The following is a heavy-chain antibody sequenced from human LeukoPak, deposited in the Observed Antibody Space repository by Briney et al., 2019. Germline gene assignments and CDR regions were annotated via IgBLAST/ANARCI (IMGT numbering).Heavy chain of an antibody. CDR1: GFTFSSHA. CDR2: ISNSGGNT. D-gene: IGHD5-18*01. CDR3: AKVGLWPNEVNY. Sequence: GGSLRLSCAASGFTFSSHAMNWVRQAPGEGLEWVSGISNSGGNTYYADSVKGRFTISRDNSKNTLYLQMNSLRAEDTAVYYCAKVGLWPNEVNYWGQGTLVTVSS. V-gene: IGHV3-23*01. J-gene: IGHJ4*02.